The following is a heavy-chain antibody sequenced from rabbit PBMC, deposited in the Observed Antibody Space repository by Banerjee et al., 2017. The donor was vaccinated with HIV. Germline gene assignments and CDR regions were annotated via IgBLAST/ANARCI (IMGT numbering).Heavy chain of an antibody. D-gene: IGHD4-2*01. Sequence: QEQLVESGGGLVQPEGSLTLTCKASGFDFSSYNMGWVRQAPGKGLEWIGCIYVGSGSTHYASWAKGRFTMYKTSSTTVTLQLTSLTAADTATYFCARDPYLGRDLWGQGTLVTVS. J-gene: IGHJ3*01. V-gene: IGHV1S45*01. CDR2: IYVGSGST. CDR1: GFDFSSYN. CDR3: ARDPYLGRDL.